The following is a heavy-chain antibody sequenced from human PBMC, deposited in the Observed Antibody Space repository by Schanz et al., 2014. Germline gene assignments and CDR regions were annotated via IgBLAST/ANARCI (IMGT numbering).Heavy chain of an antibody. V-gene: IGHV4-39*01. CDR1: GASINRATYY. CDR3: ARHVGGATRKLDY. D-gene: IGHD1-26*01. J-gene: IGHJ4*02. CDR2: IYFSGNT. Sequence: QVQLQESGPGLVKPSETLSLNCNVSGASINRATYYWGWIRQPPGKRLEWIGSIYFSGNTYYNPSLKSRVPMSVDLSDNQFSLRLTLATAADTAVYYCARHVGGATRKLDYWGQGTLVTVSS.